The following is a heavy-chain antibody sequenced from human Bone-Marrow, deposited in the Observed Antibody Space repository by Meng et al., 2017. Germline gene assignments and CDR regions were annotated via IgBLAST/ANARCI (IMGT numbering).Heavy chain of an antibody. CDR2: ISAYNGNT. Sequence: ASVKVSCKASGYTFTSYGISWVRQAPGQGLEWMGWISAYNGNTNYAQKPQGRVTMTTDTSTSTAYMELRSMRSDDTAVYYCARKSGYSSSWYGFDPWGQGTLVTVSS. CDR1: GYTFTSYG. V-gene: IGHV1-18*01. J-gene: IGHJ5*02. D-gene: IGHD6-13*01. CDR3: ARKSGYSSSWYGFDP.